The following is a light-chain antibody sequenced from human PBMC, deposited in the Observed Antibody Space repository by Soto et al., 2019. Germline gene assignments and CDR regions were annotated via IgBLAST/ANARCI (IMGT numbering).Light chain of an antibody. CDR2: DVS. Sequence: EIVLTQYPVTPSLSRGGRATLSCRASQSISGYLAWYQQKPGQAPRLLIYDVSNRATGIPARFSGSGSGTDFTLTISRLEPEDFAVYYCQQYGSSGTFGQGTKVDIK. J-gene: IGKJ1*01. V-gene: IGKV3-20*01. CDR3: QQYGSSGT. CDR1: QSISGY.